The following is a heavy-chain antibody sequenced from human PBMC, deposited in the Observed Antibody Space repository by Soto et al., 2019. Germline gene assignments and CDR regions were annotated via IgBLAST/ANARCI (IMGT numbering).Heavy chain of an antibody. Sequence: GESLKISCKGSGYSFTSYWISWVRQMPGKGLEWMGRIDPSDSYTNYSPSFQGHVTISADKSISTAYLQWSSLRAEDTAVYYCAKARTRYSYFDYWGQGTLVTVSS. V-gene: IGHV5-10-1*01. CDR2: IDPSDSYT. D-gene: IGHD3-9*01. CDR3: AKARTRYSYFDY. CDR1: GYSFTSYW. J-gene: IGHJ4*02.